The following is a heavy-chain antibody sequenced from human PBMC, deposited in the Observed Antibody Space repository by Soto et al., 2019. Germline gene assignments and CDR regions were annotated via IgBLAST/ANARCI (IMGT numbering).Heavy chain of an antibody. V-gene: IGHV3-53*01. D-gene: IGHD7-27*01. Sequence: EVQLVESGGGLIQPGGSLRLSCAVSGFTVSNNYMSWVRQAPGKGLEGVSVIYSGGYTAYGDSVKGRFTISRDNAKNSLSLQMNGLRPEDTALYYCVKDMWLTGVTRLDFWGQGTMVIVSS. CDR2: IYSGGYT. J-gene: IGHJ3*01. CDR3: VKDMWLTGVTRLDF. CDR1: GFTVSNNY.